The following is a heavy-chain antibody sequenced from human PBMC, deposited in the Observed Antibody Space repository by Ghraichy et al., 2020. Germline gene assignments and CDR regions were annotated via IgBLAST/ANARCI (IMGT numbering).Heavy chain of an antibody. V-gene: IGHV1-69*04. CDR3: AVAPYYYDTSGYYDGYFQH. CDR2: IIPIVDIA. D-gene: IGHD3-22*01. Sequence: SVKVSCKASGGTFSSYAISWVRQAPGQGLEWMGRIIPIVDIANYAQKFQGRVTIIADKSTSTAYMELSSLRSEDTAVYYCAVAPYYYDTSGYYDGYFQHWGQGTLVTVSS. CDR1: GGTFSSYA. J-gene: IGHJ1*01.